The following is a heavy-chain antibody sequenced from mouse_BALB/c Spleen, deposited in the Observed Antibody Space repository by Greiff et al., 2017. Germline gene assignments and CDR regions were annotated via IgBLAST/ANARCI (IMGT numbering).Heavy chain of an antibody. J-gene: IGHJ3*01. Sequence: EVQGVESGGGLVQPGGSLKLSCAASGFTFSSYTMSWVRQTPEKRLEWVAYISNGGGSTYYPDTVKGRFTISRDNAKNTLYLQMSSLKSEDTAMYYCARPGMGPWFAYWGQGTLVTVSA. CDR2: ISNGGGST. CDR1: GFTFSSYT. CDR3: ARPGMGPWFAY. D-gene: IGHD4-1*01. V-gene: IGHV5-12-2*01.